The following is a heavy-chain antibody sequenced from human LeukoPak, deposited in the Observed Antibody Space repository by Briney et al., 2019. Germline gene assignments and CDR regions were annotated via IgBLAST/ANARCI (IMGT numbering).Heavy chain of an antibody. Sequence: GGSLRLSCAASGFTFDDYAIHWVRQAPGKGLEWDSGISWNSDNIGYADSVKGRFTISRDNAKNSLYLQMNSLRAEDTALYYCAKGDSSGEGDYWGQGTLVTVSS. CDR3: AKGDSSGEGDY. J-gene: IGHJ4*02. D-gene: IGHD6-19*01. V-gene: IGHV3-9*01. CDR2: ISWNSDNI. CDR1: GFTFDDYA.